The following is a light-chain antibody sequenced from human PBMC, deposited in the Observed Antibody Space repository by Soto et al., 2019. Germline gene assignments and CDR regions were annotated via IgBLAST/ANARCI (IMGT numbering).Light chain of an antibody. J-gene: IGKJ1*01. CDR2: KAS. CDR1: QSISSW. Sequence: DIQMTQSPSTLSASVGDRVTITCRASQSISSWLAWYQQKPGKAPKLLIYKASNLESGVPSSFSGSGSGTEFTLTISSLQPDDFATYYCQQYSTYSWTFGQGTQVEIK. CDR3: QQYSTYSWT. V-gene: IGKV1-5*03.